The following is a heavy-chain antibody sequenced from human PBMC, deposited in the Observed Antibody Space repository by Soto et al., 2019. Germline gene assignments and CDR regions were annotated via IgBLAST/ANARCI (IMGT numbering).Heavy chain of an antibody. CDR2: INPSGGSR. CDR3: ARDGSYDSSGYYYFDY. Sequence: QVQLVQSGAEVKKPGASVKVSCTASGYPFTSYYMHWVRQAPGQGLEWMGIINPSGGSRSYAQKFQCRVTMTRDASTSTVYMELSSLRSEDTAVYYCARDGSYDSSGYYYFDYWGQGTLVTVSS. CDR1: GYPFTSYY. D-gene: IGHD3-22*01. V-gene: IGHV1-46*01. J-gene: IGHJ4*02.